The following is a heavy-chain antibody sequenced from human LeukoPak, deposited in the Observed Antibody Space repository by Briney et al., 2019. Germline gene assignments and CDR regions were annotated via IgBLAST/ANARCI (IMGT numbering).Heavy chain of an antibody. CDR2: IYSGAST. V-gene: IGHV3-66*01. D-gene: IGHD4-17*01. Sequence: PGGSLRLSCAASGFTVSSTYMSWVRQAPGEGLEWLSFIYSGASTYYADSVKGRFTISIDNSKNTLYLQMNSLRAEDTAVYYCARDVYGDYGDWFDPWGQGTLVTVSS. CDR3: ARDVYGDYGDWFDP. CDR1: GFTVSSTY. J-gene: IGHJ5*02.